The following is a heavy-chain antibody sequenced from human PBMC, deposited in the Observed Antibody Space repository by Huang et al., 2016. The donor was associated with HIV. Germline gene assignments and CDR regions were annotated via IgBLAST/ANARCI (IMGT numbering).Heavy chain of an antibody. V-gene: IGHV1-18*04. Sequence: QVQLVQSGAEVKKPGASVKVSCKASGNTFSGYGISWVRQAPGQGLEWMGGISGYNGNTNYVENLQGRGTMTTDTSTSTAYMELRSLRSDDTAVYYCARDRRPYSGSYLGYWGQGTLVTVSS. CDR2: ISGYNGNT. CDR1: GNTFSGYG. CDR3: ARDRRPYSGSYLGY. J-gene: IGHJ4*02. D-gene: IGHD1-26*01.